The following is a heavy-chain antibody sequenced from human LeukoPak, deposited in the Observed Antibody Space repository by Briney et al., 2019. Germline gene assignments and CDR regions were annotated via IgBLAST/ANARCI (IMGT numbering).Heavy chain of an antibody. CDR3: ARDGSSWSNGLDP. V-gene: IGHV3-74*01. CDR1: GFTFSSYW. Sequence: GGSLRLSCAASGFTFSSYWMHWVRQAPGKGLVWVSRINSVGSSTSYADSVKGRFTISRDNAKNTLYLQMDSLRAEDTAVYYCARDGSSWSNGLDPWGQGTLVTV. D-gene: IGHD6-13*01. CDR2: INSVGSST. J-gene: IGHJ5*02.